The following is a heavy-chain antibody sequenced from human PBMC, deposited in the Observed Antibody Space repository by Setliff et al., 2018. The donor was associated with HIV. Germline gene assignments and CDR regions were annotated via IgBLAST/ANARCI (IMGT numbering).Heavy chain of an antibody. V-gene: IGHV4-4*02. J-gene: IGHJ4*02. D-gene: IGHD6-13*01. CDR1: GASISSDNS. CDR2: IYHSGST. Sequence: PSETLSLTCAVSGASISSDNSWSWVRQSPGRGLEWIGQIYHSGSTNYNPSLKSRVTMSIDKSENHFSLKLNSVTAADTAVYYCARMRAATGYLDYWGQGTLVTV. CDR3: ARMRAATGYLDY.